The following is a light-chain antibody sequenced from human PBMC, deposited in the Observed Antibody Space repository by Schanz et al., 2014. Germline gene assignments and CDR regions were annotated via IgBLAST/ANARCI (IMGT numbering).Light chain of an antibody. Sequence: QSVLTQPPSASGTPGQRVTISCSGSSSNIGSNYVYWYQQLPGTAPKLLIYSNNQRPSGVPDRFSASKYGTSASLAISGLQAEDEADYYCQSFDSGLRGVVIGGGTKLTVL. CDR2: SNN. V-gene: IGLV1-47*02. CDR1: SSNIGSNY. CDR3: QSFDSGLRGVV. J-gene: IGLJ3*02.